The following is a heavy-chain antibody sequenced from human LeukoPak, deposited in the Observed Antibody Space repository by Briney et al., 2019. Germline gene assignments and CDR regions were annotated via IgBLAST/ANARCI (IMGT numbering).Heavy chain of an antibody. D-gene: IGHD2-15*01. CDR3: ARDAPEDIVVVVAAHYFDY. CDR1: GGSISSSSYY. Sequence: SEILSLTCTVSGGSISSSSYYWVWIRQPPGKGLEWIGSIYYSGSTYYNPSLKGRVTISVDTSKNQFSLKLSSVTAADTAVYYCARDAPEDIVVVVAAHYFDYWGQGTLVTVSS. J-gene: IGHJ4*02. V-gene: IGHV4-39*07. CDR2: IYYSGST.